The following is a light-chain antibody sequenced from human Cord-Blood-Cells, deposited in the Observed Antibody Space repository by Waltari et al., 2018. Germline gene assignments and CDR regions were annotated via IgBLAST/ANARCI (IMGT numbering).Light chain of an antibody. Sequence: QSALTQPASVSGSSGQSITISCTVTSSDVGGYNYVSWYQQHPGKAPKLMIYEVNNRPSGVSNRFSGSKSGDTASLTISGLQAEDDADYYCSSYTSSSTPHYVFGTGTKVTVL. V-gene: IGLV2-14*01. CDR1: SSDVGGYNY. J-gene: IGLJ1*01. CDR2: EVN. CDR3: SSYTSSSTPHYV.